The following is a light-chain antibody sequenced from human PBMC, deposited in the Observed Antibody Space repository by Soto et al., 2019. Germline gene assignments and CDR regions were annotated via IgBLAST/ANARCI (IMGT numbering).Light chain of an antibody. CDR1: QSISNH. V-gene: IGKV1-39*01. CDR3: KQSYSSPPT. Sequence: DIQMTRSPSSLSASVEDRVIITCRASQSISNHLNWYQQKPGKAPKLLIFAASSLQSGVPSRFSGSRSGPDFTLTISSLQPEDFATYYRKQSYSSPPTFGQGTKVDIX. J-gene: IGKJ1*01. CDR2: AAS.